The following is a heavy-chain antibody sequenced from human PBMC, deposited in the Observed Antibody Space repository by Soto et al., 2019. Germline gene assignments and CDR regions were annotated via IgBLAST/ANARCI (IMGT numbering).Heavy chain of an antibody. CDR1: GGIFSSLS. D-gene: IGHD2-2*01. CDR3: ARGPILPGATSWLDP. CDR2: IIPMTGTP. Sequence: QVQLVQSGAEVKTPGSSVEVSCKASGGIFSSLSITWVRQVPGHGLEWMGGIIPMTGTPNYAEKFQVRLTLTADASTRTVYLVLCSLTSEDTAVYYCARGPILPGATSWLDPWGQGTVVIVSS. J-gene: IGHJ5*02. V-gene: IGHV1-69*01.